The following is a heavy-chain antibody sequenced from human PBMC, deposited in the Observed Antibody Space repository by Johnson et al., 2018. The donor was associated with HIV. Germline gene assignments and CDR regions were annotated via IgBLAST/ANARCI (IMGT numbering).Heavy chain of an antibody. Sequence: QVQLMESGGGVVQPGRSLRLSCAAYGFPFSTYSMHWVRQAPGKGLEWVTVISHDGSKKYYADSLKGRFTISRDNSKNTLYLQMNSLRAEDTAVYYCAREGAWEPPLDAIDIWGQGTMVTVSS. CDR1: GFPFSTYS. D-gene: IGHD1-26*01. J-gene: IGHJ3*02. CDR3: AREGAWEPPLDAIDI. V-gene: IGHV3-30-3*01. CDR2: ISHDGSKK.